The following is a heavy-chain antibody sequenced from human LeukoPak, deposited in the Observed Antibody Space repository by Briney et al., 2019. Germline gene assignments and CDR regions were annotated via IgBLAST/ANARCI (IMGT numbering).Heavy chain of an antibody. CDR1: GFSFSTYE. D-gene: IGHD5-12*01. V-gene: IGHV3-48*03. CDR3: AREGRSGYDLTGYYGMDV. CDR2: IGSSDTM. J-gene: IGHJ6*04. Sequence: GGSLRLSCAASGFSFSTYEMNWVRQAPGKGLEWVSYIGSSDTMYYADSVRGRFTISRDNAKNSLYLQMNSLRAEDTAIYYCAREGRSGYDLTGYYGMDVWGKGTTVTVSS.